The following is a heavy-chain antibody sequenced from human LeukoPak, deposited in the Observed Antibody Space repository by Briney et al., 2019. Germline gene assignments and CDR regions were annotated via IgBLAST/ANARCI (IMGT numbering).Heavy chain of an antibody. D-gene: IGHD6-19*01. CDR2: ITNTYGDNTI. Sequence: GGSLRLSCAASGFTFNNYYMTWIRQAPGKGLEWVSYITNTYGDNTIYYADSVKGRFTISRDNAKNSLYLQMNSLRTEDTAVYYCVKVSGLAYNXVWSWYFDSWGQGTLVTVSS. CDR3: VKVSGLAYNXVWSWYFDS. CDR1: GFTFNNYY. V-gene: IGHV3-11*01. J-gene: IGHJ4*02.